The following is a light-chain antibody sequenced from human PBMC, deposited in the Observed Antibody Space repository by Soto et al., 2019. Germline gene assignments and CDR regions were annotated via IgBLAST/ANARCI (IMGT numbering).Light chain of an antibody. V-gene: IGKV1-39*01. Sequence: DIQMTQSPSSLSASVGDRVTITCRASQNINKYLNWYQQKPGEAPKLLIYAASNVQSGVPSRFSGSGSGTDFTLTISSMQPEDFATYFCQQSFDTPRDTFGQGTRLEIK. CDR1: QNINKY. CDR2: AAS. J-gene: IGKJ5*01. CDR3: QQSFDTPRDT.